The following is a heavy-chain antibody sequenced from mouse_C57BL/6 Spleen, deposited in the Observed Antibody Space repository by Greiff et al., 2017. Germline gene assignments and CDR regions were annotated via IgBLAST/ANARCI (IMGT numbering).Heavy chain of an antibody. V-gene: IGHV2-2*01. D-gene: IGHD2-4*01. CDR1: GFSLTSYG. CDR3: ARGYEYDGVFFAY. CDR2: IWSGGST. Sequence: QVQLQQSGPGLVQPSQSLSITCTVSGFSLTSYGVHWVRQSPGKGLEWLGVIWSGGSTDYNAAFISRLSISKDNSNSQVVFKMNSLQADDTAIYYCARGYEYDGVFFAYWGQGTLVTVSA. J-gene: IGHJ3*01.